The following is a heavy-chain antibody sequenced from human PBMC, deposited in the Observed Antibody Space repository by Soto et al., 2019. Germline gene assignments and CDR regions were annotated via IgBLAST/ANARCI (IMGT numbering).Heavy chain of an antibody. J-gene: IGHJ6*03. Sequence: GGSLRLSCAASGFTFSSYGMHWVRQAPGKGLEWVAVIWYDGSNKYYADSVKGRFTISRDNSKNTLYLQMNSLRAEDTAVYYCARSYCSGGSCYFGYYYYYMDVWGKGTTVTVSS. CDR2: IWYDGSNK. D-gene: IGHD2-15*01. CDR1: GFTFSSYG. V-gene: IGHV3-33*01. CDR3: ARSYCSGGSCYFGYYYYYMDV.